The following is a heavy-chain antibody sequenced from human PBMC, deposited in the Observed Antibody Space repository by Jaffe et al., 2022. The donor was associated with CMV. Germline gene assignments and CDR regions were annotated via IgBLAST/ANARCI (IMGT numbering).Heavy chain of an antibody. J-gene: IGHJ4*02. CDR1: GFTFSSHG. Sequence: QVQLVESGGGVVQPGRSLRLSCAASGFTFSSHGMHWVRQAPGKGLEWVAVIWYDGSSKFYADSVKGRFTISRDNSKNTVFLQMNSLRAEDTAVYYCARSGGTAVAGHFDYGGQGALVTVSS. D-gene: IGHD6-19*01. V-gene: IGHV3-33*08. CDR3: ARSGGTAVAGHFDY. CDR2: IWYDGSSK.